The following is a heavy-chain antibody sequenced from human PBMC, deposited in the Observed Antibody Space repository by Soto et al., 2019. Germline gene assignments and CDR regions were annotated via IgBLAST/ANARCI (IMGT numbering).Heavy chain of an antibody. D-gene: IGHD2-8*02. CDR2: ISRDGGTK. J-gene: IGHJ4*02. CDR3: TGEVASGY. CDR1: GFTVSTYG. V-gene: IGHV3-30*03. Sequence: QVQLVESGGGVVQPGRSLRLPCAVSGFTVSTYGMHWVRQAPGKGLKWVAVISRDGGTKYYADSVKGRFTISRDNSRNTLFLEMNSLRSDDMAVYYCTGEVASGYWGQGTLVTVSS.